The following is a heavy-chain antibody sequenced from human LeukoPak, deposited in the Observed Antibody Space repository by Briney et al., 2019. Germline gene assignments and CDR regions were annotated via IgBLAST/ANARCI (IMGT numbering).Heavy chain of an antibody. Sequence: GGSLRLCCAASGFTFSSYAMRWVRQAPGKGLEWVSAISGSGGSTYYADSVKGRFTISRDNSKNTLYLQMNSLRAEDTAVYYCAKVSPNYYDSSGYYSDWGQGTLVTVSS. CDR3: AKVSPNYYDSSGYYSD. CDR2: ISGSGGST. J-gene: IGHJ4*02. D-gene: IGHD3-22*01. CDR1: GFTFSSYA. V-gene: IGHV3-23*01.